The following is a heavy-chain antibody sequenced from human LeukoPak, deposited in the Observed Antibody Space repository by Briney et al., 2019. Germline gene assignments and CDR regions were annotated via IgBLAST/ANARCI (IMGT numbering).Heavy chain of an antibody. CDR2: VSWNNNNI. CDR1: GFTFDDYA. Sequence: GGSLRLSCAASGFTFDDYAMHWVRQAPGKGLEWVSGVSWNNNNIGYADSVKGRFTISRDNAKNSLYLQMNSLRAEDTAVYYCARVQMSQFDFWSGLDWFDPWGQGTLVTVSS. D-gene: IGHD3-3*01. V-gene: IGHV3-9*01. J-gene: IGHJ5*02. CDR3: ARVQMSQFDFWSGLDWFDP.